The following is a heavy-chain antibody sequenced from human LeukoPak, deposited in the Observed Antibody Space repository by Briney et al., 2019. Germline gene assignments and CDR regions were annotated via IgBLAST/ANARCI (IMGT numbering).Heavy chain of an antibody. D-gene: IGHD2-2*01. J-gene: IGHJ5*02. V-gene: IGHV4-39*07. Sequence: SETLSLTCTVSGGSISSSSYYWGWIRQPPGKGLEWIGSIYYSGSTNYNPSLKSRVTISVDTSKNQFSLKLSSVTAADTAVYYCARGLRYCSSTSCYALPRGITGKNNWFDPWGQGTLVTVSS. CDR2: IYYSGST. CDR1: GGSISSSSYY. CDR3: ARGLRYCSSTSCYALPRGITGKNNWFDP.